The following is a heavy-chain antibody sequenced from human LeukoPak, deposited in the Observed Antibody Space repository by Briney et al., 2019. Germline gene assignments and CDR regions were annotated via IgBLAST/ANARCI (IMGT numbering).Heavy chain of an antibody. D-gene: IGHD3-3*01. V-gene: IGHV1-18*04. Sequence: GASVKVSCKASGYTFTGYYMHWVRQAPGQGLEWMGWISAYNGNTNYAQKLQGRVTMTTDTSTSTAYMELSSLRSEDTAVYYCARAGYDFWSGYRLNWFDPWGQGTLVTVSS. CDR3: ARAGYDFWSGYRLNWFDP. CDR1: GYTFTGYY. J-gene: IGHJ5*02. CDR2: ISAYNGNT.